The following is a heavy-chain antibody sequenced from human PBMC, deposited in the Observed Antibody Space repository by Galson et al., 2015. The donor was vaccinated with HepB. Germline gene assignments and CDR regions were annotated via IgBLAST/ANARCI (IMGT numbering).Heavy chain of an antibody. D-gene: IGHD6-13*01. CDR3: ARKDRIAAADLRYYYYYMDV. Sequence: SVKVSCKASGGTFSSYAISWVRQAPGQGLEWMGGIIPIFGTANYAQKFQGRVTITADESTSTAYMELSSLRSEDTAVYYCARKDRIAAADLRYYYYYMDVWGKGTTVTVSS. CDR1: GGTFSSYA. V-gene: IGHV1-69*13. CDR2: IIPIFGTA. J-gene: IGHJ6*03.